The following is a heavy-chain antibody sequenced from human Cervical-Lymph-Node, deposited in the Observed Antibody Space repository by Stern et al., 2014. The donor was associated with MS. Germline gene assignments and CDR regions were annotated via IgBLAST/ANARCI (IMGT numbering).Heavy chain of an antibody. CDR2: IRNQPSGYST. V-gene: IGHV3-72*01. D-gene: IGHD1-26*01. J-gene: IGHJ4*02. CDR3: ARAGVGTRYFDY. CDR1: GFTFSDYY. Sequence: EVQLVESGGNLVQPGGSLRLSCAVSGFTFSDYYMDWVRQTPGRGLEWVARIRNQPSGYSTEYDASVKDRFTISRDESENSLLLQMDSLKAEDTAVYYCARAGVGTRYFDYWGQGIRVTVSS.